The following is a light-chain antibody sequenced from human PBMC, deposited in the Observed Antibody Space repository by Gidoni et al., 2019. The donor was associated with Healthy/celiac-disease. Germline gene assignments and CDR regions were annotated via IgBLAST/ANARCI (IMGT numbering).Light chain of an antibody. CDR1: QSVSSSY. J-gene: IGKJ1*01. V-gene: IGKV3-20*01. Sequence: ENVLTQSPVTLSLAPGERATLSCRASQSVSSSYLAWYQQNPGQAPRLLIYGASSRSTGIPDRFSGSGSGTDFTLTISRLEPEDFAVYYCQQNGSSPTFGQGTKVDIK. CDR2: GAS. CDR3: QQNGSSPT.